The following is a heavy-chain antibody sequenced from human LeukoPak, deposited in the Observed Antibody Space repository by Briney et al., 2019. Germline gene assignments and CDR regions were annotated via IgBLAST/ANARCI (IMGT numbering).Heavy chain of an antibody. CDR2: ISYDGSNK. J-gene: IGHJ4*02. D-gene: IGHD3-22*01. V-gene: IGHV3-30*18. Sequence: GGSLRLSCAASGLTFSNAWMSWVRQAPGKGLEWVAVISYDGSNKYYADSVKGRFTIPRDNSKNTLYLQMNSLRAEDTAVYYCAKDAEAAMYYYDSSGYFDYWGQGTLVTVSS. CDR3: AKDAEAAMYYYDSSGYFDY. CDR1: GLTFSNAW.